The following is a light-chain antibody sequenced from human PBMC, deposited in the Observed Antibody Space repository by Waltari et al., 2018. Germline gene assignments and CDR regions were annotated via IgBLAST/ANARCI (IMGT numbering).Light chain of an antibody. J-gene: IGLJ2*01. CDR2: DVS. Sequence: QSALTQPASVSGSPGQSITISCPGTRSDVGGYNYVSCYQQHPGKAPKLIIYDVSNRPSGVSNRFSGSKSGNTASLTISGLQAEDEADYYCSSYTSSSTLLFGGGTKLTVL. CDR3: SSYTSSSTLL. V-gene: IGLV2-14*03. CDR1: RSDVGGYNY.